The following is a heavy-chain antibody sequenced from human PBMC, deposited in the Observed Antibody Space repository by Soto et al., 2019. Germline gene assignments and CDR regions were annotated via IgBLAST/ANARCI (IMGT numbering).Heavy chain of an antibody. V-gene: IGHV1-69*12. D-gene: IGHD6-25*01. CDR3: ARDLLGFGYTYADV. Sequence: QVQLVQSGAEVKKPGSSVKLSCKASGGTFSNYALISWVRQAPGQGLEWMGGIIPIDATVNAAQKLQGRITMTADESTTTAYMALGSLRSEDTAVYYCARDLLGFGYTYADVWGQGTTVTVSS. CDR1: GGTFSNYA. CDR2: IIPIDATV. J-gene: IGHJ6*01.